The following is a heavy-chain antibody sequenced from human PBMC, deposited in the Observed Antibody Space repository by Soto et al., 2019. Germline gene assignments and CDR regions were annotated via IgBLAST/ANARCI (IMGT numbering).Heavy chain of an antibody. CDR3: VKGPLDDSAYDSGYFQH. V-gene: IGHV3-64D*06. CDR1: GFTFSSYA. Sequence: GGSLRLSCSASGFTFSSYAMHWVRQAPGKGLEYVSAISSNGGSTYYADSVKGRFTISRDNSKNTLYLQMSSLRAEDTAVYYCVKGPLDDSAYDSGYFQHWGQGTLVTVSS. CDR2: ISSNGGST. J-gene: IGHJ1*01. D-gene: IGHD5-12*01.